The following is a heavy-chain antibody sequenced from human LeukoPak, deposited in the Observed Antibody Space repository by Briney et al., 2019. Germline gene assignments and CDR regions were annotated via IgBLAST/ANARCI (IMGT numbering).Heavy chain of an antibody. CDR2: IYHSGST. Sequence: PSGTLSLTCAVSGGSISSSNWWSWVRQPPGKGLEWIGEIYHSGSTNYNPSLKSRVTISVDKSKNQFSLKLSSVTAADTAVYCRARDPNCSGGSCPQGGFDYWGQGTLVTVSS. CDR1: GGSISSSNW. D-gene: IGHD2-15*01. CDR3: ARDPNCSGGSCPQGGFDY. V-gene: IGHV4-4*01. J-gene: IGHJ4*02.